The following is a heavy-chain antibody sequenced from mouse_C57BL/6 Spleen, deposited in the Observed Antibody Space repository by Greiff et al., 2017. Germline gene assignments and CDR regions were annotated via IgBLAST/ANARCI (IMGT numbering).Heavy chain of an antibody. CDR1: GYTFTSYW. CDR3: ARDGYFGV. CDR2: IDPSDSYT. Sequence: QVHVKQPGAELVRPGTSVKLSCKASGYTFTSYWMHWVKQRPGQGLEWIGVIDPSDSYTNYNQKFKGKATLTVDTSSSTAYMQLSSLTSEDSAVYYCARDGYFGVWGTGTTVTVSS. V-gene: IGHV1-59*01. J-gene: IGHJ1*03.